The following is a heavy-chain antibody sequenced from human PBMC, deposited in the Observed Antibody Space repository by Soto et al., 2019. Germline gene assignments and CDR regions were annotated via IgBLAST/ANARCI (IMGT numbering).Heavy chain of an antibody. CDR3: ARDYYYDSSGYASSFDY. D-gene: IGHD3-22*01. Sequence: QVQLVQSGAEVKKPGASVKVSCKASGYTFTSYGISWVRQAPGQGLEWMGWISAYNGNTNYAQKLQGRVTMTTDTSPSTAYMELRSLRSDDTAVYYCARDYYYDSSGYASSFDYWGQGTLVTVSS. J-gene: IGHJ4*02. V-gene: IGHV1-18*01. CDR2: ISAYNGNT. CDR1: GYTFTSYG.